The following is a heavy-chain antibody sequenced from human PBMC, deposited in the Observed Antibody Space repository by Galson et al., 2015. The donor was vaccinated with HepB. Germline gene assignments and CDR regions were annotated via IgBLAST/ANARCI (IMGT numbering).Heavy chain of an antibody. V-gene: IGHV3-74*01. CDR2: VNGDGSST. J-gene: IGHJ4*02. Sequence: SLRLSCAASGFTFSSYWMHWVRQAPGKGLVWVSRVNGDGSSTNYADSVKGRFTISRDNAKNTLYLQMNSLRADDTAVYYCVRPLVGAQRSTFDSWGQGTLVTVSS. CDR1: GFTFSSYW. CDR3: VRPLVGAQRSTFDS. D-gene: IGHD1-1*01.